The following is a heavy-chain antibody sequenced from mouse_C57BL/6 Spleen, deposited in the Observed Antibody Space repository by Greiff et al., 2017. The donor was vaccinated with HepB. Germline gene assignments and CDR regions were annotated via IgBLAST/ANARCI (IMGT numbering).Heavy chain of an antibody. CDR2: ISYSGRT. CDR1: GYSITSDY. Sequence: VQLQQSGPGLAKPSQSLSLTCSVSGYSITSDYWNWVRKFPGNKLEYMGYISYSGRTNYNPSHKSRISITRDTSKNQYYLQLNSVTTEDTATYYGAESFATVVATGYFEVWGTGTTVTVSS. J-gene: IGHJ1*03. CDR3: AESFATVVATGYFEV. D-gene: IGHD1-1*01. V-gene: IGHV3-8*01.